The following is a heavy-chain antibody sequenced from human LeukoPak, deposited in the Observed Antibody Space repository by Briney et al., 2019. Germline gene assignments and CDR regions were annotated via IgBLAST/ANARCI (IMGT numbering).Heavy chain of an antibody. Sequence: GGSLRLSCAASGFTFRSYDMHWVRQAPGKGLEWVAVVWYDESNKYYVDSVKGRFTISRDNSKNTLYLQMNSLRVEDTALYYCAREDSSGAFDIWGQGTMVTVSS. D-gene: IGHD3-22*01. CDR1: GFTFRSYD. CDR2: VWYDESNK. J-gene: IGHJ3*02. V-gene: IGHV3-33*01. CDR3: AREDSSGAFDI.